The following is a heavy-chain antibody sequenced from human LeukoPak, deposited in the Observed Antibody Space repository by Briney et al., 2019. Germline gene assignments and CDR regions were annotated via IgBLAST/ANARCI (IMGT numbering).Heavy chain of an antibody. CDR1: GFTFSSYA. CDR3: ARGFQFLGVVVVPAAPIDY. CDR2: ISSNGGST. J-gene: IGHJ4*02. D-gene: IGHD2-2*01. Sequence: GGSLRLSCAASGFTFSSYAMHWVRQAPGKGLEYVSAISSNGGSTYYANSVKGRFTISRDNSKNTLYLQMGSLRAEDMAVYYCARGFQFLGVVVVPAAPIDYWGQGTLVTVSS. V-gene: IGHV3-64*01.